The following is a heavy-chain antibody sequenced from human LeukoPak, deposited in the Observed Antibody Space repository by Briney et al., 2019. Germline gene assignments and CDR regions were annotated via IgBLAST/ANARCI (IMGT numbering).Heavy chain of an antibody. CDR1: GGSFSGYY. CDR3: ARDSCSSTSCSSRAYYFDY. V-gene: IGHV4-34*01. CDR2: INHSGST. J-gene: IGHJ4*02. Sequence: KPSETLSLTCAVYGGSFSGYYWSWIRQPPGKGLEWIGEINHSGSTNYNPSPKSRVTISVDTSKNQFSLKLSSVTAADTAVYYCARDSCSSTSCSSRAYYFDYWGQGTLVTVSS. D-gene: IGHD2-2*01.